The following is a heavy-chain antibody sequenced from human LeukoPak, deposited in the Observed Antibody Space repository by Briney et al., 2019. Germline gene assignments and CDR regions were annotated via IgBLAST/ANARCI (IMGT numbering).Heavy chain of an antibody. D-gene: IGHD1-26*01. J-gene: IGHJ6*03. CDR3: ASVGSYYYYYYMDV. CDR1: GLTFSSYE. V-gene: IGHV3-23*01. CDR2: ISGSGGST. Sequence: GGSLRLSCAASGLTFSSYEMNWVRQAPGKGLEWVSAISGSGGSTYYADSVKGRFTISRDNAKNTLYLQMNSLRAEDTAVYYCASVGSYYYYYYMDVWGKGTTVTVSS.